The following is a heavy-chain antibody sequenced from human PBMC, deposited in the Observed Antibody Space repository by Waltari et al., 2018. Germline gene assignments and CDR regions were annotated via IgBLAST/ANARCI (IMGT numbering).Heavy chain of an antibody. D-gene: IGHD6-19*01. J-gene: IGHJ4*02. CDR1: GGSFSGAY. Sequence: QVQLQQWGAGLLKPSETLSLTCAVYGGSFSGAYWSWIRQPPGKGLEWIGEINHSGSTNYNPSLKSRVTISVDTSKNQFSLKLSSVTAADTAVYYCARGTNSRSGWFYDYWGQGTLVTVSS. V-gene: IGHV4-34*01. CDR3: ARGTNSRSGWFYDY. CDR2: INHSGST.